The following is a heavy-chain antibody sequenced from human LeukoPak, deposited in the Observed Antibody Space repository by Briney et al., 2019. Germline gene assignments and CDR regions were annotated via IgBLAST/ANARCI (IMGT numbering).Heavy chain of an antibody. CDR3: VRYSGSSGYSPYYFDY. Sequence: PSETLSLTCTVSGGSISSTSYYWGWIRQPPGKGLEWIANIYYSGTTYYNPSLKSRVTISVDPSKNQFSLRLTSVTAADTAVYYCVRYSGSSGYSPYYFDYWGQGTLVTVSS. CDR2: IYYSGTT. J-gene: IGHJ4*02. V-gene: IGHV4-39*01. D-gene: IGHD3-22*01. CDR1: GGSISSTSYY.